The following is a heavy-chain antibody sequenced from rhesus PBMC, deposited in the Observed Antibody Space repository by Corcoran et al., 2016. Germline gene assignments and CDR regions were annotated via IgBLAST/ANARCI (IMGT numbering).Heavy chain of an antibody. CDR3: ARSLIWTGDYTFDY. V-gene: IGHV4-80*01. D-gene: IGHD3-3*01. Sequence: QVQLQESGPGLVKPSETLSLTCAVSGGSFSSYWWSWIRQPPGKGLEGIGEINGNSGTTNYTPSLKSRVTISKDASKNPFSLKLSSVTAADTAVYYCARSLIWTGDYTFDYWGQGVLVTVSS. J-gene: IGHJ4*01. CDR1: GGSFSSYW. CDR2: INGNSGTT.